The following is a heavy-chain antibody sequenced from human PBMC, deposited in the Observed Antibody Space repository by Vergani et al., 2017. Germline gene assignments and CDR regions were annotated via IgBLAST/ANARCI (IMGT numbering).Heavy chain of an antibody. CDR2: IYYSGST. CDR1: GGSISSSSYY. CDR3: ARWNTAMVDGAFDI. J-gene: IGHJ3*02. Sequence: QLQLQESGPGLVKPSETLSLTCTVSGGSISSSSYYWGWIRQPPGKGLEWIGSIYYSGSTYYNPSLKSRVTISVDTSKNQFSLKLSSVTAVDTAVYYCARWNTAMVDGAFDIWGQGTMVTVSS. D-gene: IGHD5-18*01. V-gene: IGHV4-39*07.